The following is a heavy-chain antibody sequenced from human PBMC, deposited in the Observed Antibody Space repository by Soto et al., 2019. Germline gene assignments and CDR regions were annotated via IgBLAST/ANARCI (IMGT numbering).Heavy chain of an antibody. CDR1: GFTFSSYG. J-gene: IGHJ6*02. V-gene: IGHV3-30*18. D-gene: IGHD2-8*02. Sequence: GGSLRLSCAASGFTFSSYGMHWVRQAPGKGLEWVAVISYDGSNKYYADSVKGRFTISRDNSKNTLYLQMNSLRAEDTAVYYCAKFPWSIGYYGMDVWGQGTTVTVSS. CDR2: ISYDGSNK. CDR3: AKFPWSIGYYGMDV.